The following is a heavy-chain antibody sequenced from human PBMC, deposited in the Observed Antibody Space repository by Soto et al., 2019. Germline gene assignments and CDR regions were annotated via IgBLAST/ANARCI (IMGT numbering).Heavy chain of an antibody. D-gene: IGHD3-16*01. CDR2: IYSGGSI. CDR1: GFTVSKNF. CDR3: ARDGNGHRGSPH. J-gene: IGHJ4*02. V-gene: IGHV3-53*02. Sequence: VQLVESGGGLIQAGGSLRLDCAVSGFTVSKNFMIWVRQAPGKGLEWVSLIYSGGSISYADSVKSRFTISRDGSMNMLYLQRNSLTADDTALYYCARDGNGHRGSPHWGQGTLVTVSS.